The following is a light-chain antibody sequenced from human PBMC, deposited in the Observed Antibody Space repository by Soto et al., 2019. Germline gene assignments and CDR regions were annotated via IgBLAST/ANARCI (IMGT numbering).Light chain of an antibody. J-gene: IGLJ1*01. Sequence: QSLLTQPPPVSGSPGQSITVSCTGTSSDIGASNFVSWCQHLPGRAPKVIIFEATNRPSGVSDRFSGSNAGITAYLTISGPQAADEAEYFCVSYTADDTCVFGTGTKVTVL. CDR1: SSDIGASNF. CDR3: VSYTADDTCV. CDR2: EAT. V-gene: IGLV2-14*01.